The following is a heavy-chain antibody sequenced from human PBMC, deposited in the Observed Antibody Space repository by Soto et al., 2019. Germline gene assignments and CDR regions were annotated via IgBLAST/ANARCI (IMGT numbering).Heavy chain of an antibody. J-gene: IGHJ4*02. D-gene: IGHD6-6*01. V-gene: IGHV3-30*18. CDR2: ISYDGSNK. CDR1: GFTFSSYG. CDR3: AKAKGIAARPDLDY. Sequence: GGSLRLSCAASGFTFSSYGMHWVRQAPGKGLEWVAVISYDGSNKYYADSVKGRFTISRDNSKNTLYLQMNSLRAEDTAMYYCAKAKGIAARPDLDYWGQGTLVTVSS.